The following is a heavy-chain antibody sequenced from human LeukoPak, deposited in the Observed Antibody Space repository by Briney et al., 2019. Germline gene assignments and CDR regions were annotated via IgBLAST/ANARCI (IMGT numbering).Heavy chain of an antibody. V-gene: IGHV3-21*01. CDR3: ARDLIATSLDGFDI. J-gene: IGHJ3*02. D-gene: IGHD2-15*01. Sequence: GGSLRLSCAASGFTFSRYCINWVRQAPGKGLEWVSSISGGSDYIYYADSVKGRFTISRDNAKNSLYLQMNGLSAEDTAVYYCARDLIATSLDGFDIWGQGTMVTVSS. CDR1: GFTFSRYC. CDR2: ISGGSDYI.